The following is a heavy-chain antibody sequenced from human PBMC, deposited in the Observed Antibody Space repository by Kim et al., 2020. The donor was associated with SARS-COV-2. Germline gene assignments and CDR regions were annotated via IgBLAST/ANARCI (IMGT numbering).Heavy chain of an antibody. D-gene: IGHD1-26*01. Sequence: GGSLRLSCAASGFTFSNAWMSWVRQAPGKGLEWVGRIKSKTDGGTTDYAAPVKGRFTISRDDSKNTLYLQMNSLKTEDTAVYYCTTDLLKGDYYYGMDVWGQGTTVTVSS. CDR3: TTDLLKGDYYYGMDV. CDR1: GFTFSNAW. J-gene: IGHJ6*02. V-gene: IGHV3-15*01. CDR2: IKSKTDGGTT.